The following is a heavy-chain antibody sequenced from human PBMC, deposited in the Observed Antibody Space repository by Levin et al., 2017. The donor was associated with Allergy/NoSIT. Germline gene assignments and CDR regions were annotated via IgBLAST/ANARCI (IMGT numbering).Heavy chain of an antibody. Sequence: GESLKISCKASGYTFTSYYMHWVRQAPGQGLEWMGIINPSGGSTSYAQKFQGRVTMTRDTSTSTVYMELSSLRSEDTAVYYCARTEGNYYDSSGYDAFDIWGQGTMVTVSS. CDR3: ARTEGNYYDSSGYDAFDI. J-gene: IGHJ3*02. CDR2: INPSGGST. CDR1: GYTFTSYY. D-gene: IGHD3-22*01. V-gene: IGHV1-46*01.